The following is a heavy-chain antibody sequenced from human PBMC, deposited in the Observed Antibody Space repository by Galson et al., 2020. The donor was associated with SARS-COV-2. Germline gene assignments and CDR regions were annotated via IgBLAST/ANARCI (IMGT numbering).Heavy chain of an antibody. J-gene: IGHJ6*03. Sequence: GESLKISCKASGYTFTNYWIGWVRQMPGKGLEWMGVIYPGDSDTRYSPSFEGQVPISVDKSISTAYLQWSSLKASDTAMYYCARFWGTFRSSWYYMDFWGKGTTVTISS. V-gene: IGHV5-51*01. CDR1: GYTFTNYW. CDR3: ARFWGTFRSSWYYMDF. D-gene: IGHD6-13*01. CDR2: IYPGDSDT.